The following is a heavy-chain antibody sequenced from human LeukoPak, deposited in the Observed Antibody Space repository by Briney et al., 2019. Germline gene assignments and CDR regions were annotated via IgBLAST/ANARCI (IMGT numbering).Heavy chain of an antibody. J-gene: IGHJ4*02. Sequence: GGSLRLSCAASGFTFSSSEMNWVRQAPGKGLEWVSYISSLGTKIYYADSVKGRFTISRDNSKNTLYLQMNSLRAEDTAVYYCARDSHGSGSYSSYFDYWGQGTLVTVSS. CDR3: ARDSHGSGSYSSYFDY. D-gene: IGHD3-10*01. CDR1: GFTFSSSE. CDR2: ISSLGTKI. V-gene: IGHV3-48*03.